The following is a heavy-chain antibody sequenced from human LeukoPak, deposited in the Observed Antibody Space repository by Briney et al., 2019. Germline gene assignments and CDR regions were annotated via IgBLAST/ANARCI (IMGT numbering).Heavy chain of an antibody. CDR3: ATLGDDTNGYGDY. CDR2: ISSSGYTT. Sequence: GGSLRLSCAASGFTFSSYEMNWDRQAPGKGLEWVSYISSSGYTTYYADSVKGRFTISRDNAKNSLYLQMNSLRAEDTAVYYCATLGDDTNGYGDYWGQGTLVTVSS. V-gene: IGHV3-48*03. D-gene: IGHD3-22*01. J-gene: IGHJ4*02. CDR1: GFTFSSYE.